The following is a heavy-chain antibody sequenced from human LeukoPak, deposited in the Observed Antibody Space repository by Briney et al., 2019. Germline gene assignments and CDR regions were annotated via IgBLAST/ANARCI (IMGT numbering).Heavy chain of an antibody. J-gene: IGHJ4*02. V-gene: IGHV3-23*01. CDR2: LGSSGGST. D-gene: IGHD4-17*01. CDR1: GFFFSNYD. CDR3: ARGVTVTTDF. Sequence: GGSLRLSCAASGFFFSNYDMSWVRQAPGKGLEWVSGLGSSGGSTFYADSVKGRFTISRDNSKNTVYLQMNSLRGEDTAIYYCARGVTVTTDFWGQGTLVTVSS.